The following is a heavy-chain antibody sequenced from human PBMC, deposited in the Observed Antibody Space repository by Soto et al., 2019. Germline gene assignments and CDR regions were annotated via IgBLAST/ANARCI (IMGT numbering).Heavy chain of an antibody. CDR2: ITSSGDIT. Sequence: GGSLRLSCAASGFTFRTYAMSWVRQAPGKGLEWVSAITSSGDITHYADSVKGRSTISRDNSRNTLYMQMNSLRAEDTAVYYCAKDSLTTMVRYYYFDFWGQGTLVTVSS. CDR3: AKDSLTTMVRYYYFDF. J-gene: IGHJ4*02. D-gene: IGHD3-10*01. CDR1: GFTFRTYA. V-gene: IGHV3-23*01.